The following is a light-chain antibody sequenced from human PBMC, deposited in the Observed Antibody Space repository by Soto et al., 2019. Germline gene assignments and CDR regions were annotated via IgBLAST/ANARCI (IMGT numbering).Light chain of an antibody. CDR2: GAS. CDR1: ESINSAH. CDR3: QHYDGSPLS. Sequence: EIGLTQFPGTLSLSPGERGTLSCRASESINSAHFAWYQQKPGQPPRLLIFGASDRATGIPARFSGSGSGTDFTLTISRLEPEDFAVYYCQHYDGSPLSFGGGTRVELK. V-gene: IGKV3-20*01. J-gene: IGKJ4*01.